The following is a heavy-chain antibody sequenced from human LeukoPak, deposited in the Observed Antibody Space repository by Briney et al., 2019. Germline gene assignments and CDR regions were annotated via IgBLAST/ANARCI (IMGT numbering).Heavy chain of an antibody. CDR3: ARDGSGSIDLDH. Sequence: PGGSLRLSCSASGFTYSAYWMHWVRQAPGKGLVWVSYVDNDGRGTAYVDSVKGRFTISRDNAKNTVYLRMNSLRADDTAVYYCARDGSGSIDLDHWGQGTLVTVSS. V-gene: IGHV3-74*01. CDR2: VDNDGRGT. D-gene: IGHD3-3*01. CDR1: GFTYSAYW. J-gene: IGHJ4*02.